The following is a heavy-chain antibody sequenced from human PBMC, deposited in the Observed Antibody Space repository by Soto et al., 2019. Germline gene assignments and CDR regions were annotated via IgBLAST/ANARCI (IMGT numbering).Heavy chain of an antibody. J-gene: IGHJ4*02. CDR3: VKVRGGFYTYYFDY. D-gene: IGHD3-10*01. CDR2: IIPIFGTA. Sequence: ASVKVSCKASGGTFSSYAISWVRQAPGQGLEWMGGIIPIFGTANYAQKSQGRVTITADESTSTAYMELSSLRAEDTAIYYCVKVRGGFYTYYFDYWGQGTLVTVSS. CDR1: GGTFSSYA. V-gene: IGHV1-69*13.